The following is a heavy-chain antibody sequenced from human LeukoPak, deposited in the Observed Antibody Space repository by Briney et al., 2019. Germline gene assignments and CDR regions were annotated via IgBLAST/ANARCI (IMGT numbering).Heavy chain of an antibody. D-gene: IGHD1-14*01. V-gene: IGHV3-23*01. CDR1: GFTFSSYA. CDR2: ISGSGGST. Sequence: PGGSLRLSCAASGFTFSSYAMSWVRQAPGKGLEWVSAISGSGGSTYYADSVKGRFTISRDNSKNTLYLQMNSLRAEDTAVYYCAKDFRKSRPYLSYDYYYYMDVWGKGTTVTVSS. J-gene: IGHJ6*03. CDR3: AKDFRKSRPYLSYDYYYYMDV.